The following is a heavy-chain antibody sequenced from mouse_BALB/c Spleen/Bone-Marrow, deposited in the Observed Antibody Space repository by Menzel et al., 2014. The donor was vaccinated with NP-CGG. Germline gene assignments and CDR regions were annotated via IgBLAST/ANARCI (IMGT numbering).Heavy chain of an antibody. J-gene: IGHJ3*01. V-gene: IGHV1-14*01. Sequence: EVQLQQSGPELVKPGASVKMSCKAPGYTFTSYVMHWVKQKPGQGLEWIGHINPYNDGTKYNEKFKGKATLTSDKSSSTAYMELSSLTSEDSAVYYCARDGDYDWFAYWGQGTLVTVSA. CDR3: ARDGDYDWFAY. D-gene: IGHD2-4*01. CDR2: INPYNDGT. CDR1: GYTFTSYV.